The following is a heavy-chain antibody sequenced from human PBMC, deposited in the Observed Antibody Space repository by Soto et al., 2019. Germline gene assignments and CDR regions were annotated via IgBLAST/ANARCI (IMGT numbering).Heavy chain of an antibody. V-gene: IGHV5-51*01. CDR3: ARLLTWGYYYDSSGYYYQRSDYYYGMDV. D-gene: IGHD3-22*01. CDR2: IYPGDSDT. Sequence: GESLKISCKGSGYSFTSHWIGWVRQMPGKGLEWMGIIYPGDSDTRYSPSFQGQVTISADKSISTAYLQWSSLKASDTAMYYCARLLTWGYYYDSSGYYYQRSDYYYGMDVWGQGTTVTVSS. CDR1: GYSFTSHW. J-gene: IGHJ6*02.